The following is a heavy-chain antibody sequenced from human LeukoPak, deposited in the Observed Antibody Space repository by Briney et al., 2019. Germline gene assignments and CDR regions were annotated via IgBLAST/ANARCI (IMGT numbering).Heavy chain of an antibody. CDR1: GGSISSSSYY. Sequence: SETLSLTCTVSGGSISSSSYYWGWIRQPPGKGLVWIGSIYYSGSTYYNPSLKSRVTISVDTSKNQFSLKLSSVTAADTAVYYCARPYGSGSYYRWGQGTLVTVSS. D-gene: IGHD3-10*01. J-gene: IGHJ4*02. CDR2: IYYSGST. CDR3: ARPYGSGSYYR. V-gene: IGHV4-39*01.